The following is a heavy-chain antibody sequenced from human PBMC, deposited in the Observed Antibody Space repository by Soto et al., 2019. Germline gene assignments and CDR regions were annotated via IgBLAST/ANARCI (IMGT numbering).Heavy chain of an antibody. CDR1: GDSISSGGYY. CDR2: TSYSGST. J-gene: IGHJ2*01. V-gene: IGHV4-31*03. CDR3: ARDEGAQFDWYFDL. Sequence: QVQLQESGPGLVKPSQTLSLTCSVSGDSISSGGYYWNWIRQLPGKGLEWIGCTSYSGSTYYNPSLNSRATISVDTSKNQCSLKLTSVTAADTAVYYCARDEGAQFDWYFDLWGRGTLVTVSS.